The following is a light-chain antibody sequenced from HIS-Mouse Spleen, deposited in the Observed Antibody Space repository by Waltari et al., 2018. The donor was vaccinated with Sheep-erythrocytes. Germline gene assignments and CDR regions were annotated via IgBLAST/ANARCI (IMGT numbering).Light chain of an antibody. CDR1: QGIRSY. Sequence: AIRMTQSPSSLSASTGDRVTITCRASQGIRSYLAWYQQKPGKAPKLLIYAASTLQSGVPSRFSGSGSGTDFTLTISCLQSEDFATYYCQQYYSYPQTFGQGTKVEIK. J-gene: IGKJ1*01. V-gene: IGKV1-8*01. CDR3: QQYYSYPQT. CDR2: AAS.